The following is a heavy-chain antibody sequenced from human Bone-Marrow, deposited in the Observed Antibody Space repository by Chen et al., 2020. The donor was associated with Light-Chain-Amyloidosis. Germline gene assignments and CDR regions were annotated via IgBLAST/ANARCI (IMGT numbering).Heavy chain of an antibody. Sequence: QVQLQQWGAGLLKPSETLSLTCAVYGGSFSGYYWSWIRQPPGKGLEWIGEINHSGSTNHNPSLKSRATMSVDTSKDQFSLKLSSVTAADTAVYYCARGRAARPFDYWGQGTLVTVSS. D-gene: IGHD6-6*01. V-gene: IGHV4-34*04. CDR2: INHSGST. CDR1: GGSFSGYY. J-gene: IGHJ4*02. CDR3: ARGRAARPFDY.